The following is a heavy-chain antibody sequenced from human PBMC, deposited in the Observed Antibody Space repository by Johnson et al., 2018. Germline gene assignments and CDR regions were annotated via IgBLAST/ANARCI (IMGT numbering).Heavy chain of an antibody. CDR2: TYPGDSDT. CDR3: PRVATSGPGNWFDP. V-gene: IGHV5-51*01. CDR1: GFDFASHW. D-gene: IGHD5-12*01. J-gene: IGHJ5*02. Sequence: VQLVQSGAEVKKXGESLKISCKGSGFDFASHWIAWVRQMPGKGLEYLGITYPGDSDTRYSPSFQGQVTISADKSIATAYLNWSSLKASDTATYYCPRVATSGPGNWFDPWGQGTLVTVSS.